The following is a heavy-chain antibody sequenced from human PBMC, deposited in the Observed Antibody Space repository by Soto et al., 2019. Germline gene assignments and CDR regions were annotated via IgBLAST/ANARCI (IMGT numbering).Heavy chain of an antibody. Sequence: QVQLVQSGAEVKKTGSSVKVSCKASGGTFSIYGFSWVRQAPGQGPEWIGGIIPILTTPNYAQKFQGRVTIFADESTTTVYMELSSLKFEYTAVYYCATSVGIAPTGEDGMDVWGQGTSVTVSS. D-gene: IGHD2-8*02. J-gene: IGHJ6*02. CDR1: GGTFSIYG. V-gene: IGHV1-69*01. CDR3: ATSVGIAPTGEDGMDV. CDR2: IIPILTTP.